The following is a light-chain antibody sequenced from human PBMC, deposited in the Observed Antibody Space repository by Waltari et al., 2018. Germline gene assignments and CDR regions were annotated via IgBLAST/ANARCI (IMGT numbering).Light chain of an antibody. Sequence: EIVMTQSPATVSVPPGERATLSCRASQSVTTSLAWFQQRPGQPPRVLIYGASTRAAGIPARFSGSGSGTEFTLTISSLQSEDFAVYYCQQYEDWPPITFGGGTKVEIK. CDR2: GAS. J-gene: IGKJ4*01. V-gene: IGKV3-15*01. CDR1: QSVTTS. CDR3: QQYEDWPPIT.